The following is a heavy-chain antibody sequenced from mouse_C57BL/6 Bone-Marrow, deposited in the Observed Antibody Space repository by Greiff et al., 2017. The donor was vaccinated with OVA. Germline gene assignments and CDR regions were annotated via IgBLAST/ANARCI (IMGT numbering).Heavy chain of an antibody. Sequence: EVQVVESGGGLVQPGGSLSLSCAASGFTFTAYYMSWVRQPPGKALEWLGFIRNKANGYTTEYSASVKGRFTISRDNSQSILYLQMNALRAEDSATYYGARCYDGYWDYWGQGTTLTVSS. J-gene: IGHJ2*01. V-gene: IGHV7-3*01. CDR1: GFTFTAYY. CDR3: ARCYDGYWDY. CDR2: IRNKANGYTT. D-gene: IGHD2-3*01.